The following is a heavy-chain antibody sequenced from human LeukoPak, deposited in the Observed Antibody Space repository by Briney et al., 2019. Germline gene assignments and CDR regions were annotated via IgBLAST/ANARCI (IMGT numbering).Heavy chain of an antibody. J-gene: IGHJ4*02. CDR2: IYPGDSNT. V-gene: IGHV5-51*01. CDR3: ARGNSGYSYGFDY. Sequence: GESLKISCKASGYSFTSYLIGWVLQLPGKGLEWLGIIYPGDSNTRYSPSFQGQVTISADKSISTAYLQWRSLKASDTAMYYCARGNSGYSYGFDYWGQGTLVTVSS. D-gene: IGHD5-18*01. CDR1: GYSFTSYL.